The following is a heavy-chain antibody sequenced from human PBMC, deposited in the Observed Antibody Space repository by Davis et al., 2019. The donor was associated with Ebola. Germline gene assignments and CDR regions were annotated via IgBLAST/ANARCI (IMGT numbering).Heavy chain of an antibody. J-gene: IGHJ6*04. Sequence: GESLKISCAASGFTFSSYAMSWVRQAPGKGLEWVSAISGSGGSTYYADSVKGRFTISRDNSKNTLYLQMNSLRAEDTAVYYCAKAHEKGVTGSLVYYYYYGMDVWGKGTTVTVSS. CDR1: GFTFSSYA. V-gene: IGHV3-23*01. CDR2: ISGSGGST. CDR3: AKAHEKGVTGSLVYYYYYGMDV. D-gene: IGHD3-10*01.